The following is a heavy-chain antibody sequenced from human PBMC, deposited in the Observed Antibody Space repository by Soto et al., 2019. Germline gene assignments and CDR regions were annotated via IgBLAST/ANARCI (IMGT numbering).Heavy chain of an antibody. D-gene: IGHD4-4*01. V-gene: IGHV5-10-1*01. CDR3: ARTGDYSNYSSYYYYYGMDV. J-gene: IGHJ6*02. Sequence: PGESLKISCKGSGYSFTSYWISWVCQMPGKRLEWMGRIDPSDSYTNYSPSFQGHVTISADKSISTAYLQWSSLKASDTAIYYCARTGDYSNYSSYYYYYGMDVWGQGTTVTVSS. CDR2: IDPSDSYT. CDR1: GYSFTSYW.